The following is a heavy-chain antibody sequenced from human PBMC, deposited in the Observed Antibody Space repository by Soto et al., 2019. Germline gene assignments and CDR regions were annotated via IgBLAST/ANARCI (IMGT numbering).Heavy chain of an antibody. CDR3: AREGYSGYDLDV. CDR2: IYYSGST. CDR1: GGSISSYY. V-gene: IGHV4-59*01. J-gene: IGHJ6*02. Sequence: PSETLSLTCTVSGGSISSYYWSWIRQPPGKGLEWIGYIYYSGSTNYNPSLKSRVTISVDTSKNQFSLKLSSVTAADTAVYYCAREGYSGYDLDVWGQGTTVTVSS. D-gene: IGHD5-12*01.